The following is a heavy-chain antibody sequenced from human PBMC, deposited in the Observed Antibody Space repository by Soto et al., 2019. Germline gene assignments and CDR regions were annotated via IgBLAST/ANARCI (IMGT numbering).Heavy chain of an antibody. Sequence: SVKVSCKSSGGTLSIYPITWVRQAPVQGLEWMGCIIPLFGTANNAQKFQGRVTITADESTTTAYMELSSLRSEDTPVYYCARRDEGTAMALGDYYGMDVWG. D-gene: IGHD5-18*01. CDR2: IIPLFGTA. CDR3: ARRDEGTAMALGDYYGMDV. V-gene: IGHV1-69*13. J-gene: IGHJ6*02. CDR1: GGTLSIYP.